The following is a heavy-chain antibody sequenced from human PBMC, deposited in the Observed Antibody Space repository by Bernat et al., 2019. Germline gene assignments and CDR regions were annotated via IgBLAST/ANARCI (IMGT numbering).Heavy chain of an antibody. CDR2: LKSKTEGGTT. V-gene: IGHV3-15*01. CDR3: TTEAIVVVTAVDY. J-gene: IGHJ4*02. CDR1: GFTFNNAW. D-gene: IGHD2-21*02. Sequence: EVQLVESGGGLVEPGGSLRLSCAASGFTFNNAWMSWVRQAPGKGLEWVGRLKSKTEGGTTDYAAPVKGRFTISRDDSNNTLYLQMNSLKTEDTGVYYCTTEAIVVVTAVDYWGQGTLVTVSS.